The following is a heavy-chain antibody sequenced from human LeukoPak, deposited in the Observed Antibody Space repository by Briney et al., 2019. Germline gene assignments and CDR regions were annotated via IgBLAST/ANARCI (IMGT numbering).Heavy chain of an antibody. D-gene: IGHD6-19*01. CDR2: IYYSGST. CDR3: ARAVAVAGNYYYYMDV. Sequence: SETLSHACTVSGGSISSSSYYWGWIRQPPGKGLEWIGSIYYSGSTYYNPSLKSRVTISVDTSKNQFSLKLSSVTAADTAVYYCARAVAVAGNYYYYMDVWGKGTTATVSS. J-gene: IGHJ6*03. CDR1: GGSISSSSYY. V-gene: IGHV4-39*07.